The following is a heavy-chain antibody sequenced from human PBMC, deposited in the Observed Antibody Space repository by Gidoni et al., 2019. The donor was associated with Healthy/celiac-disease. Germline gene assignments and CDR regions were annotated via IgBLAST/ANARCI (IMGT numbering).Heavy chain of an antibody. J-gene: IGHJ6*02. CDR3: ARDQGDYYGSGSYYNPNYYYYYGMDV. CDR1: GGSITSGDYY. Sequence: QVQLQESGPGLVKPSQTLSLTCTVSGGSITSGDYYWSWIRQPPGKGLEWIGYIYYSGSTYYNPSLKSRVTISVDTSKNQFSLKLSSVTAADTAVYYCARDQGDYYGSGSYYNPNYYYYYGMDVWGQGTTVTVSS. CDR2: IYYSGST. V-gene: IGHV4-30-4*01. D-gene: IGHD3-10*01.